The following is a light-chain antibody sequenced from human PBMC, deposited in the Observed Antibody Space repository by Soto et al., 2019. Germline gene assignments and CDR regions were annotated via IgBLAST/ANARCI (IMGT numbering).Light chain of an antibody. CDR3: ASWDESLIAVV. Sequence: QSVLTQPPSASGTPGQRVTIPCSGSLYNIGDNFVYWYQQLPGTAPKVLIYRDNQRPSGVPDRFSVSKSGTSASLVISGIRSEDEANYYCASWDESLIAVVFGGGTQLTVL. CDR1: LYNIGDNF. CDR2: RDN. V-gene: IGLV1-47*01. J-gene: IGLJ3*02.